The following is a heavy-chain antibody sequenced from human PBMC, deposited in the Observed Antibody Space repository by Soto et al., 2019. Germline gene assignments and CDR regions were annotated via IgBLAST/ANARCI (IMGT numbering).Heavy chain of an antibody. CDR2: IFYSGST. V-gene: IGHV4-31*03. J-gene: IGHJ4*02. Sequence: SETLSLTCTVSGGSISSGGYYWSWIRQYPGKGLEWIGYIFYSGSTYYNPSLKSRVTISVDTSKNQFSLKLSSVTAADTAVYYCARAPGDYFDYWGQGTLVTVSS. CDR1: GGSISSGGYY. CDR3: ARAPGDYFDY.